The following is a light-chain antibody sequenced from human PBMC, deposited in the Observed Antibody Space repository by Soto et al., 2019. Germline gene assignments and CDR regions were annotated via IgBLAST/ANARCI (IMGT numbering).Light chain of an antibody. V-gene: IGKV3-15*01. CDR2: GAS. CDR3: QQYNNWPPVT. Sequence: EMVMTQSPATRSVVPLEIATASFRASQSISSNLAWYQQKPGQAPRLLIYGASTRATGIPARFSGSGSGTEFTLTISSLQSEHFAVYYCQQYNNWPPVTFGQGTKVDIK. J-gene: IGKJ1*01. CDR1: QSISSN.